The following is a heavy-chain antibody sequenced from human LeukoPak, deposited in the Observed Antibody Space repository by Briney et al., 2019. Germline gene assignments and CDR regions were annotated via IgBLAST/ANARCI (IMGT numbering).Heavy chain of an antibody. CDR3: AKDEDIVVVPAAIDY. CDR2: ISGSGGST. CDR1: GFTFSSYA. J-gene: IGHJ4*02. D-gene: IGHD2-2*01. Sequence: GSLRPSCAASGFTFSSYAMSWVRQAPGKGLEWVSTISGSGGSTYYADSVKGRFTISRDNSKNTLYLQMNSLRAEDTAVYYCAKDEDIVVVPAAIDYWGQGTLVTVSS. V-gene: IGHV3-23*01.